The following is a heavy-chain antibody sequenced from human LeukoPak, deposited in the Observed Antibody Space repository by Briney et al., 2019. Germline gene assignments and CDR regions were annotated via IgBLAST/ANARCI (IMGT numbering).Heavy chain of an antibody. D-gene: IGHD2-8*01. Sequence: GGSLRLFCAASGFTFSSYAVSWVRQAPGNGLEWISRISGSGGSTYSADSVKGRFTITRDNSKNTPYLQMNSLRAEDTALYYCAKDRSCTNDICHGDFDYWGQGTLVTVSS. CDR1: GFTFSSYA. J-gene: IGHJ4*02. CDR3: AKDRSCTNDICHGDFDY. CDR2: ISGSGGST. V-gene: IGHV3-23*01.